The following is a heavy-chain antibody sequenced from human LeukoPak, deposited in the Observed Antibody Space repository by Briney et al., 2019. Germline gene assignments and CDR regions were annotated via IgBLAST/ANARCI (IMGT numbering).Heavy chain of an antibody. Sequence: SETLSLTCTVSGVSISSYYWSWIRQPPGRGLEWIGYIYYSGSTNYNPSLKSRVTISVDTSKNQFSLKLSSVTAADTAVYYCARSPIGYSGYDYYFDYWGQGTLVTVSS. CDR1: GVSISSYY. CDR2: IYYSGST. D-gene: IGHD5-12*01. V-gene: IGHV4-59*01. J-gene: IGHJ4*02. CDR3: ARSPIGYSGYDYYFDY.